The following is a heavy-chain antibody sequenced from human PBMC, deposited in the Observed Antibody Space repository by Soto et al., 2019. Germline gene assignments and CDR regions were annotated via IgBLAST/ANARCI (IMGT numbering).Heavy chain of an antibody. CDR3: ARGGAAMVPSADY. J-gene: IGHJ4*02. Sequence: SVKVSCKASGGTFSSYAISWVRQAPGQGLEWMGGIIPIFGTANYAQKFQGRVTITADESTSTAYMELSSLRSEDTAVYYCARGGAAMVPSADYWGQGTLVTVSS. CDR1: GGTFSSYA. V-gene: IGHV1-69*13. D-gene: IGHD5-18*01. CDR2: IIPIFGTA.